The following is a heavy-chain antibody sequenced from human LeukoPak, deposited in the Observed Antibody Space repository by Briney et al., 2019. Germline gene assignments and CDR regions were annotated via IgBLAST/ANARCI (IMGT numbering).Heavy chain of an antibody. Sequence: PGGSLRLSCVASGFTFSTYEMNWVRQAPGKGLEWVSYIISGSGNTKYYADSVKGRFTSSRDNAKSSLYLQMNSLRAEDTAIYYCAREASHCGGDCYDYWGQGTLVTVSS. D-gene: IGHD2-21*01. CDR2: IISGSGNTK. CDR3: AREASHCGGDCYDY. CDR1: GFTFSTYE. J-gene: IGHJ4*02. V-gene: IGHV3-48*03.